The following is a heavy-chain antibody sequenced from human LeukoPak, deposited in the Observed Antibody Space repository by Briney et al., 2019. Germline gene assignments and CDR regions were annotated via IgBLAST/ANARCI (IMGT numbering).Heavy chain of an antibody. J-gene: IGHJ6*02. Sequence: GGSLRLSCAASGSAFHAFDMHWVRQAPGKGLEWVSLINSVGTKTYYADSVRGRFTISRDNSKNSLYLQMNSLRTEDTALYYCATWAFYHGLDVWGQGTTVTISS. CDR1: GSAFHAFD. V-gene: IGHV3-43*02. D-gene: IGHD1-26*01. CDR3: ATWAFYHGLDV. CDR2: INSVGTKT.